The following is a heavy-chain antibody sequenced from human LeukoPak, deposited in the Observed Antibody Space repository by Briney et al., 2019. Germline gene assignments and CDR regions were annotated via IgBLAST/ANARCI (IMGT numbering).Heavy chain of an antibody. D-gene: IGHD3-22*01. J-gene: IGHJ6*02. CDR1: GFTFSSYA. CDR2: ISGSGGST. V-gene: IGHV3-23*01. Sequence: TGGSLRLSCAASGFTFSSYAMSWVRQAPGKGLEWVSAISGSGGSTYYADSVKGRFTISRDNSKNTLYLQMNSLRAEDTAVYYCAKCLYYDSSGYGMDIWGQGTTVTVSS. CDR3: AKCLYYDSSGYGMDI.